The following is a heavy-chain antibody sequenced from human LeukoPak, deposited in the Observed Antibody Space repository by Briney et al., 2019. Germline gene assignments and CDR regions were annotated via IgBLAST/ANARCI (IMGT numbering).Heavy chain of an antibody. CDR1: GFTFSIYG. V-gene: IGHV3-33*01. J-gene: IGHJ5*02. CDR2: IWYDGSNK. CDR3: ARDGLHGSGSYNNYLGP. D-gene: IGHD3-10*01. Sequence: GRSLRLSCAASGFTFSIYGMHWVRQAPGKGLEWVAKIWYDGSNKYYADSVKGRFTISRDNSKNTLYLQMNSLRAEDTAVYSCARDGLHGSGSYNNYLGPWAQGTLVTVSS.